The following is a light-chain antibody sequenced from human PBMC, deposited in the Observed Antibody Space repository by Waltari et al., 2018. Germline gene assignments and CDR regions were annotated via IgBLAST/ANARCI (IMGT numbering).Light chain of an antibody. CDR1: QAIQSF. V-gene: IGKV1-39*01. CDR2: NSS. J-gene: IGKJ1*01. Sequence: DIQMTQSPSSLSASVGETVTIACRAGQAIQSFINLYQQKPGRAPKFLISNSSSLQSGVPSRFGGSGSGPEFTLTISMLQPEDVATYFCQQAFTTPWTFGPGTTVEIK. CDR3: QQAFTTPWT.